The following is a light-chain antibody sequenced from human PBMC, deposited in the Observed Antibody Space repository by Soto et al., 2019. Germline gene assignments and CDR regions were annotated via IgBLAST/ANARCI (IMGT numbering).Light chain of an antibody. V-gene: IGKV3-20*01. CDR2: GAS. Sequence: EIDLTLAPCTLYLYPRDILPLSYRTSQSVSSRSLAWYQQKPGQAPRLLISGASSRAADTPDRFSGSGSGTDFTLTIYRLEPEDFAVYYCQQYDGITRNFCQVTKAEIK. CDR1: QSVSSRS. J-gene: IGKJ1*01. CDR3: QQYDGITRN.